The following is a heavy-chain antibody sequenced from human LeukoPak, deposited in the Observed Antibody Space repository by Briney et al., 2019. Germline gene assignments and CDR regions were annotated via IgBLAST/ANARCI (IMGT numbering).Heavy chain of an antibody. J-gene: IGHJ4*02. Sequence: PSETLSLTCTVSGGSISSYYWSWIRQPPGKGLEWIGYIYYSGSTNYNPSLKSRVTISVDTSKNQFSLKLSSVTAADTAVYYCARETLMSVVVVWGQGTLVTVSS. CDR3: ARETLMSVVVV. D-gene: IGHD2-15*01. V-gene: IGHV4-59*12. CDR2: IYYSGST. CDR1: GGSISSYY.